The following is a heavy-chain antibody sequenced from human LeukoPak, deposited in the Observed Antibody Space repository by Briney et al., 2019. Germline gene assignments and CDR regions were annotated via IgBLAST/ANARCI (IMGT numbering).Heavy chain of an antibody. D-gene: IGHD4-23*01. Sequence: QSGGSLRLSCAASGFTFSNSWMHWVRQTPGKGLVWVSRINTDGSSTSYADSVKGRFTISRDNAENTLYLQMNSLRAEDTAVYYCTRGNGGNSPFDYWGQGTLVTVSS. V-gene: IGHV3-74*01. CDR1: GFTFSNSW. J-gene: IGHJ4*02. CDR3: TRGNGGNSPFDY. CDR2: INTDGSST.